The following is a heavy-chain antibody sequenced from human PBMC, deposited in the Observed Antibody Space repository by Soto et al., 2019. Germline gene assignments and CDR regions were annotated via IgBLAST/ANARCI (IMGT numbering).Heavy chain of an antibody. CDR2: INHSGRT. V-gene: IGHV4-34*01. CDR1: GGSFSGYY. J-gene: IGHJ6*03. Sequence: QVQLQQWGAGLLKPSETLSLTCAVYGGSFSGYYWSWIRQPPGKGLEWIGEINHSGRTNYNPSLKSRVTISVDTSQNQFSLKLSSVTAADTAVYYCARGIVVVVADTYYYYYMDVWGKGTTVTVSS. D-gene: IGHD2-15*01. CDR3: ARGIVVVVADTYYYYYMDV.